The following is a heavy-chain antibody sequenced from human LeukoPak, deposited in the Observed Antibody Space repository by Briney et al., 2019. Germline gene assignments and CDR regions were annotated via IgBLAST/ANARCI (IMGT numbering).Heavy chain of an antibody. D-gene: IGHD4-17*01. CDR2: VNWNSASI. V-gene: IGHV3-9*01. CDR1: GFTFDDYA. CDR3: AKDGYSYGDYQIDYGMDV. Sequence: GRSLRLSCAASGFTFDDYAMHWVRQAPGKGLEWVSGVNWNSASIGYADSVKGRFTISRDNAKNSLYLQMNSLRAEDTALYYCAKDGYSYGDYQIDYGMDVWGQGTTVTVSS. J-gene: IGHJ6*02.